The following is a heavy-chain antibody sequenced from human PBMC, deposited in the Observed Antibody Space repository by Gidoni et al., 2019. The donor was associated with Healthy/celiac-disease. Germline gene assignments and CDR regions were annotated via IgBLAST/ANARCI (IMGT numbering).Heavy chain of an antibody. Sequence: VQLVPSVAEAKKPGESLKTSCTGSGHIFTNYWIGWVRQMPGKGLGGMGISYPGDSDTRYSPAFQGQVTISADKPISTAYLQWSSLKASDTAMYYCARLGVHDFWSPNDYWGQGTLVTVSS. CDR2: SYPGDSDT. CDR3: ARLGVHDFWSPNDY. V-gene: IGHV5-51*01. J-gene: IGHJ4*02. D-gene: IGHD3-3*01. CDR1: GHIFTNYW.